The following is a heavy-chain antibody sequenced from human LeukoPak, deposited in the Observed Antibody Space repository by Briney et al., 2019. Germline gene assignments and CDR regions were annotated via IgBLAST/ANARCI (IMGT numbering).Heavy chain of an antibody. V-gene: IGHV3-53*01. D-gene: IGHD4-17*01. CDR2: IYRDGKT. CDR3: VRDSGDGDYEPLDF. Sequence: PGGSLRLSCAASGFSVSSSYMNWVRQAPRKGLEWVSIIYRDGKTFYADYVKGRFTISRDSSKNTLYLQVNSLRAEDTAVYYCVRDSGDGDYEPLDFWGQGTLVTVSS. CDR1: GFSVSSSY. J-gene: IGHJ4*02.